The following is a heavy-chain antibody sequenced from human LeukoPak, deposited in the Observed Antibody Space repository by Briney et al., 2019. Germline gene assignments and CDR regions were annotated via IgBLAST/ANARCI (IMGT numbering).Heavy chain of an antibody. Sequence: GGSLRLSCAVSGLTFSSSWMDWVRQAPGKGLEWVASINPDGNKKYSADSVKGRFTISRDNAENSLYLQMNSLRVEDTAVYYCTRVRGVIPFRAKVWGQGTLVTVSS. CDR2: INPDGNKK. CDR1: GLTFSSSW. J-gene: IGHJ4*02. CDR3: TRVRGVIPFRAKV. D-gene: IGHD3-3*01. V-gene: IGHV3-7*03.